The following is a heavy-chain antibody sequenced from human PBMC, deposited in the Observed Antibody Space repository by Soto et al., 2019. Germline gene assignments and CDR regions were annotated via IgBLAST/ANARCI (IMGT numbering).Heavy chain of an antibody. CDR1: GGSISSCGYY. CDR3: SRSVFP. CDR2: IYYIGRT. J-gene: IGHJ5*02. Sequence: QVQLQESGPGLVKPSQTLSLTCTVSGGSISSCGYYWNWIRQHPGKGLEWTGYIYYIGRTYYNPSLKSRVTISLDTSKNQFSLRRSSVTAADTAVYYCSRSVFPWGQGTLFTVSS. V-gene: IGHV4-31*03.